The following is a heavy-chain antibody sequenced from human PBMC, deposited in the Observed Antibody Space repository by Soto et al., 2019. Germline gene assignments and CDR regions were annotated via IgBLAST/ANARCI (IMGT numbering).Heavy chain of an antibody. CDR2: ISSNSAYI. D-gene: IGHD6-13*01. J-gene: IGHJ5*02. CDR1: GFTFRSFT. V-gene: IGHV3-21*01. Sequence: SGGSLRLSCATSGFTFRSFTMNWVRQAPGKGLEWVSTISSNSAYIYYTDALRGRFTISRDNAKNSLHLQMNSLRAEDTAVYYCTRDASRDSSARGWFDPWGPGTLVTVSS. CDR3: TRDASRDSSARGWFDP.